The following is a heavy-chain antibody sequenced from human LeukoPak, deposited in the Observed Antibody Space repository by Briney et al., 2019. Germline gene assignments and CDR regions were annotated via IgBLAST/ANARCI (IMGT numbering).Heavy chain of an antibody. CDR2: ISYDGSNK. V-gene: IGHV3-30*18. CDR1: GFTFSSYG. Sequence: PGGSLRLSCAASGFTFSSYGMHWVRQAPGKGLEWVAVISYDGSNKYYADSVKGRFTISRDNSKNTLYLQMNSLRAEDTAVYYCAKVGYSGYYFDYWGQGTLVTVSS. CDR3: AKVGYSGYYFDY. D-gene: IGHD5-18*01. J-gene: IGHJ4*02.